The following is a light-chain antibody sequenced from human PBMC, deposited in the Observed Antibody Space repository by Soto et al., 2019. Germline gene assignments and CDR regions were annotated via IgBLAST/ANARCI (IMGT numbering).Light chain of an antibody. CDR3: QQSGYSPIT. CDR2: DAS. J-gene: IGKJ5*01. CDR1: QSVSSY. Sequence: EIVLTQSPATLSLSPGERATLSCRASQSVSSYLAWYQQKPGQAPRLLIYDASNRATGIPARFSGSGSGTDFTLTISSLEPEDFAVYYCQQSGYSPITFGQGTRLEIK. V-gene: IGKV3-11*01.